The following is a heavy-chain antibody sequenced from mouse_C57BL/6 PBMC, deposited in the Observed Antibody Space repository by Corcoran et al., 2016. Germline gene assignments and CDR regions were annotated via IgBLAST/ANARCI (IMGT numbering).Heavy chain of an antibody. V-gene: IGHV9-3*01. CDR1: GYTFTTYG. D-gene: IGHD3-2*02. CDR2: INTYSGVP. Sequence: QIQLVQSGPELKKPGETVKISCKASGYTFTTYGMSWVKQAPGKGLKWMGWINTYSGVPTYADDFKGRFAFSLETSASIAYLQINNLKNEDTATYFCAREETAQATLAYWGQGTLVTVSA. CDR3: AREETAQATLAY. J-gene: IGHJ3*01.